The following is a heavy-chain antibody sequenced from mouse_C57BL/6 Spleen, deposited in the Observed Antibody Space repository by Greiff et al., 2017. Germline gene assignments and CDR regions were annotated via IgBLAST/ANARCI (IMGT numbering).Heavy chain of an antibody. J-gene: IGHJ4*01. Sequence: EVKLMESGGDLVKPGGSLKLSCAASGFTFSSYGMSWVRQTPDKRLEWVATISSGGSYTYYPDSVKGRFTISRDNAKNTLYLQMSSLKSEYTAMYYCARAPYYSNYGYYAMDYWGQGTSVTVSS. CDR3: ARAPYYSNYGYYAMDY. CDR2: ISSGGSYT. V-gene: IGHV5-6*01. CDR1: GFTFSSYG. D-gene: IGHD2-5*01.